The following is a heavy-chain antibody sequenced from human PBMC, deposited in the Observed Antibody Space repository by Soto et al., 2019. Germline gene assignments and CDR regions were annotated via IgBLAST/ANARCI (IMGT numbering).Heavy chain of an antibody. CDR3: ARELRFGEDYYGMDV. Sequence: QVQLQESGPGLVKPSQTLSLTCTVSGGSISSGGYYWSWIRQHPGKGLEWIGYIYYSGSTYYNPSLKSLVTISVDTSKNQFSLKLSSVTAADTGVYYCARELRFGEDYYGMDVWGQGTTVTVSS. J-gene: IGHJ6*02. CDR1: GGSISSGGYY. CDR2: IYYSGST. V-gene: IGHV4-31*01. D-gene: IGHD3-10*01.